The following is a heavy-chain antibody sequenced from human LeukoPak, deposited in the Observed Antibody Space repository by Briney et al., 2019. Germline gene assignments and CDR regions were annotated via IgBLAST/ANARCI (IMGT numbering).Heavy chain of an antibody. D-gene: IGHD1-26*01. Sequence: PSETLSLTCTVSGGSISSNSYYWGWLRPPPGKGLEGIGSFYYSGTTYYTPSLRSRITISVDTSKPQFSLKLSSVTAADTAVYYCARGLVVGIGVEAFDIWGQGTMVTVSS. CDR1: GGSISSNSYY. V-gene: IGHV4-39*07. CDR3: ARGLVVGIGVEAFDI. CDR2: FYYSGTT. J-gene: IGHJ3*02.